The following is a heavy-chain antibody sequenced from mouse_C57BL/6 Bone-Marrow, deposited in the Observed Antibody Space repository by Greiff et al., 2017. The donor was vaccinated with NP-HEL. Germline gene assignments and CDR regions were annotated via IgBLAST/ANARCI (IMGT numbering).Heavy chain of an antibody. CDR2: IYPRSGNT. J-gene: IGHJ3*01. Sequence: VQLQESGAELARPGASVKLSCKASGYTFTSYGISWVKQRTGQGLEWIGEIYPRSGNTYYNEKFKGKATLTADKSYSTAYMELRSLTSADSAVYFCARWGLLWLRPGFAYWGQGTLVTVSA. CDR1: GYTFTSYG. D-gene: IGHD2-9*01. CDR3: ARWGLLWLRPGFAY. V-gene: IGHV1-81*01.